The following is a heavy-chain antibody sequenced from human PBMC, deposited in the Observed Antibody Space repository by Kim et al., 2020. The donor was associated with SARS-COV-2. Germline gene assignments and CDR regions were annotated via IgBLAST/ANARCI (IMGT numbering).Heavy chain of an antibody. CDR1: GFTFSSYG. V-gene: IGHV3-33*05. D-gene: IGHD5-18*01. CDR3: ASEDTAMGYYYYGMDV. J-gene: IGHJ6*02. Sequence: GGSLRLSCAASGFTFSSYGMHWVRQAPGKGLEWVAVISYDGSNKYYADSVKGRFTISRDNSKNTLYLQMNSLRAEGTAVYYCASEDTAMGYYYYGMDVWGQGTTVTVSS. CDR2: ISYDGSNK.